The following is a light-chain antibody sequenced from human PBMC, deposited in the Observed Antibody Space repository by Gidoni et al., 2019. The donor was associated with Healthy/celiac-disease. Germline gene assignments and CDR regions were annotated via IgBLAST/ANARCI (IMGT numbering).Light chain of an antibody. CDR3: LLSYSGAYWV. Sequence: QALMPQEPSLTVSPGATVTLTSCSSTGAVTSGHYPYWFQQQPGQAPRTMIYHTSHKHSLTPSRFSGSLLGGKAALTLSGAQPEDEAAYYCLLSYSGAYWVFGGGTKLTVL. CDR2: HTS. J-gene: IGLJ3*02. V-gene: IGLV7-46*01. CDR1: TGAVTSGHY.